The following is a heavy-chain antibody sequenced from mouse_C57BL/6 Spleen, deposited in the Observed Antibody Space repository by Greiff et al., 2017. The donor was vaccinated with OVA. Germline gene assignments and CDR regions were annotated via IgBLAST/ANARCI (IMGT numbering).Heavy chain of an antibody. Sequence: EVKLVESGGGLVKPGGSLKLSCAASGFTFSSYAMSWVRQTPEKRLEWVATISDGGSYTYYPDNVKGRFTISRDNAKNNLYLQMSYLKSEDTAMYYCARGNYDFDHWGQGTTLTVSS. CDR3: ARGNYDFDH. J-gene: IGHJ2*01. CDR2: ISDGGSYT. CDR1: GFTFSSYA. D-gene: IGHD2-4*01. V-gene: IGHV5-4*03.